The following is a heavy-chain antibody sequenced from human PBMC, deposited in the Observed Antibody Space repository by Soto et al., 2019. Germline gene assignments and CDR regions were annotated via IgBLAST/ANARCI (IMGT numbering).Heavy chain of an antibody. Sequence: QVQLVQSGTEVKKPGASVKVSCKASGYTFTSYGIGWVRQAPGQGLEWMGWISAYNGKTHYPQKFQGKVTMTTDTSTSTAYMELRSLRYDDTAVYFCAKADSNYAGRFSYYHMDVWGKGTMVTVSS. CDR2: ISAYNGKT. CDR3: AKADSNYAGRFSYYHMDV. CDR1: GYTFTSYG. J-gene: IGHJ6*03. D-gene: IGHD4-4*01. V-gene: IGHV1-18*01.